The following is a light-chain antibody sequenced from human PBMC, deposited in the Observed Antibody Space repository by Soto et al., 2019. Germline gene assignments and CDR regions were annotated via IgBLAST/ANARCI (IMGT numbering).Light chain of an antibody. V-gene: IGLV2-14*01. CDR3: NSYASTNSLV. CDR1: SSDIGVYNF. J-gene: IGLJ3*02. CDR2: EVT. Sequence: QSVLTQPASVSGSPGQSITISCTGTSSDIGVYNFVSWYQHHPGKAPKLIIYEVTNRPSGVSNRFSGSKSANTASLTISGLQAEDEAHYYCNSYASTNSLVFGGGTKLTVL.